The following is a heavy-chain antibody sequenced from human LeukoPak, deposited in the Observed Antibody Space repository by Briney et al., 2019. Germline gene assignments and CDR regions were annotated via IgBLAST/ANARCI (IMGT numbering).Heavy chain of an antibody. J-gene: IGHJ4*02. CDR1: EYTFIGYY. D-gene: IGHD5-24*01. Sequence: ASVKVSCKASEYTFIGYYMHWVRQAPGLGLEWMGWISAYNGNTNYAQKLQGRVTMTTDTSTSTAYMELRSLRSDDTAVYYCARVGGDGYSPFDYWGQGTLVTVSS. CDR2: ISAYNGNT. V-gene: IGHV1-18*04. CDR3: ARVGGDGYSPFDY.